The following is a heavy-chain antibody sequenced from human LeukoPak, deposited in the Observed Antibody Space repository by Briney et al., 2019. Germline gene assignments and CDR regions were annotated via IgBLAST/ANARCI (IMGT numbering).Heavy chain of an antibody. CDR1: GGSISSSSYY. J-gene: IGHJ4*02. Sequence: KPSETLSLTCTVSGGSISSSSYYWGWIRQPPGKGLEWIGSIYYSGSTYYNPSLKSRVTISVDTSKNQFSLKLSSVTAADTAVYYCARTQMATILRWGQGTLVTVSS. CDR2: IYYSGST. V-gene: IGHV4-39*07. D-gene: IGHD5-24*01. CDR3: ARTQMATILR.